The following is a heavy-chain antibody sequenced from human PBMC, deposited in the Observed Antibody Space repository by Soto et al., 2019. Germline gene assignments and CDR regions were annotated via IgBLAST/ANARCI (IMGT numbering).Heavy chain of an antibody. CDR1: GFTFSSYV. J-gene: IGHJ4*02. V-gene: IGHV3-23*01. CDR3: AKGNSGSYYYFDC. CDR2: IGGSGGST. Sequence: GGSLRLSCAASGFTFSSYVMSWVRQAPGKGLEWVSAIGGSGGSTYYGDSVKGRFTISRDNSKNTLDLQMNSLRAEDTAVYYCAKGNSGSYYYFDCWGQGTLVTVSS. D-gene: IGHD1-26*01.